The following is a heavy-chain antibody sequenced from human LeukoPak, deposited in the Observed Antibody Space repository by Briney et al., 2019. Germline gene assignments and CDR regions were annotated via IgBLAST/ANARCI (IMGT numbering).Heavy chain of an antibody. J-gene: IGHJ3*02. CDR2: IYSSDTT. V-gene: IGHV3-48*02. D-gene: IGHD3-10*01. CDR1: GFTFSGYA. Sequence: GSLRLSCAASGFTFSGYAMNWVRQAPGKGLEWVSHIYSSDTTYADSVKGRFTISRGNAKNSLYLQMNSLRDEDTAVYYCARDLHYAFDIWGQGTMVTASS. CDR3: ARDLHYAFDI.